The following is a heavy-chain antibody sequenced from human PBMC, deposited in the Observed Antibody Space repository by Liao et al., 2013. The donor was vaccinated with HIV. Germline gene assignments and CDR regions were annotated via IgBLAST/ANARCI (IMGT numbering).Heavy chain of an antibody. J-gene: IGHJ4*02. CDR2: INPATTS. CDR3: ARAWKGYCSGGRCNYIDY. V-gene: IGHV4-34*01. CDR1: GASLTGYS. D-gene: IGHD2-15*01. Sequence: QVRLDQWGAGLLKPSETLSLTCAVYGASLTGYSWNWIRQSPGKGLEWIGDINPATTSHYNPSLKSRVTISVDTSKNQFSLRLTSVTAADTAIFYCARAWKGYCSGGRCNYIDYWGQGTLVTVSS.